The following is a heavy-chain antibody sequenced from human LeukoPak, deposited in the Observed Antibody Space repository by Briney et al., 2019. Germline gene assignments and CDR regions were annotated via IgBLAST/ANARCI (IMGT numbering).Heavy chain of an antibody. J-gene: IGHJ6*03. CDR1: GFTFSSFW. V-gene: IGHV3-23*01. CDR3: ASTRAGYYYYYYMDV. Sequence: GGSLRLSCAASGFTFSSFWMSWVRQAPGKGLEWVSAISGSGGSSYYADSVKGRFTISRDNSKNSLYLQMNSLRAEDTAVYYCASTRAGYYYYYYMDVWGKGTTVTVSS. CDR2: ISGSGGSS. D-gene: IGHD2-2*01.